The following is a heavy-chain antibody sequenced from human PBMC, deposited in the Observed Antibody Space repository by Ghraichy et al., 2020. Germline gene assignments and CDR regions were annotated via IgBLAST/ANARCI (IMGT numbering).Heavy chain of an antibody. J-gene: IGHJ4*02. CDR3: ASPPAYASSGYYYFDY. D-gene: IGHD3-22*01. CDR2: IYYNGRT. CDR1: GGSISTSNYY. Sequence: GSLRLSCTVSGGSISTSNYYWGWIRQPPGKGLEWIGSIYYNGRTFYNPSLKSRVTISVDTSNNQFSLKLSSVTAADTAIYYCASPPAYASSGYYYFDYWGQGSLVTVSS. V-gene: IGHV4-39*01.